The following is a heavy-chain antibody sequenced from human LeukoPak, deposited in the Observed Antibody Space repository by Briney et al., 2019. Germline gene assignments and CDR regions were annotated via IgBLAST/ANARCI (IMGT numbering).Heavy chain of an antibody. D-gene: IGHD3-3*01. CDR2: ISWNSGSI. V-gene: IGHV3-9*03. CDR1: GFTFDDYA. J-gene: IGHJ4*02. Sequence: GGSLRLSCAASGFTFDDYAMHWVRQAPGKGLEWVSGISWNSGSIDYADSVKGRFTISRDNAKNSLYLQMNSLRAEDMALYYCARDERAPHYYGNSGYWGQGTLVTVSS. CDR3: ARDERAPHYYGNSGY.